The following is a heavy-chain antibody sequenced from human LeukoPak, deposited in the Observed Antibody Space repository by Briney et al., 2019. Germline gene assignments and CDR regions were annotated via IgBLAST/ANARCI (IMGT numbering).Heavy chain of an antibody. D-gene: IGHD3-22*01. CDR2: INPNSGGT. V-gene: IGHV1-2*02. CDR1: GYTFTGYY. Sequence: ASVKVSCKASGYTFTGYYMHWVRQAPGQGLEWMGWINPNSGGTNYAQKFQGRVTMTRDTSISTAYMELSRLRSDDTAVYYCAREGPSDSSGYYFWDWGQGTLVTVSS. CDR3: AREGPSDSSGYYFWD. J-gene: IGHJ4*02.